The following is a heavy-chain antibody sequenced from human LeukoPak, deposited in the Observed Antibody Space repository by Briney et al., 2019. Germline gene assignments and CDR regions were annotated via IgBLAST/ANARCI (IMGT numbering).Heavy chain of an antibody. CDR3: AKVAQPRDWFDP. J-gene: IGHJ5*02. V-gene: IGHV6-1*01. CDR2: TFYRSKWYN. CDR1: GDSVSSNSGA. D-gene: IGHD1-14*01. Sequence: SQTLSLTCAISGDSVSSNSGAWNWIRQSPSRGLEWLGRTFYRSKWYNDYAESVKSRMTINPDTSNNQFSLKLSSVTAADTAVYYCAKVAQPRDWFDPWGQGTLVTVSS.